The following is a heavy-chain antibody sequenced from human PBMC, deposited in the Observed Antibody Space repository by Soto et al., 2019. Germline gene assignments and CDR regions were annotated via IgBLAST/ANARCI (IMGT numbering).Heavy chain of an antibody. V-gene: IGHV3-30*18. J-gene: IGHJ4*02. Sequence: GGSLRLSCAASGFTFSSYGMHWVRQAPGKGLEWVAVISYDGSNKYYADSVKGRFTISRDNSKNTLYLQMNSLRAEDTAVYYCAKDRQDYGDSFDYWGQGTLVTVSS. CDR3: AKDRQDYGDSFDY. D-gene: IGHD4-17*01. CDR2: ISYDGSNK. CDR1: GFTFSSYG.